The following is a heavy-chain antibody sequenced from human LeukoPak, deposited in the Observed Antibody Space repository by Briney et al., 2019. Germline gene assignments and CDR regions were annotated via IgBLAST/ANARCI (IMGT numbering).Heavy chain of an antibody. CDR1: GYTFTSYY. CDR2: IIPIFGTA. J-gene: IGHJ5*02. V-gene: IGHV1-69*06. D-gene: IGHD6-13*01. CDR3: ARAGIAAAGSVNWFDP. Sequence: SVKVSCKASGYTFTSYYMHWVRQAPGQGLEWMGGIIPIFGTANYAQKFQGRVTITADKSTSTAYMELSSLRSEDTAVYYCARAGIAAAGSVNWFDPWGQGTLVTVSS.